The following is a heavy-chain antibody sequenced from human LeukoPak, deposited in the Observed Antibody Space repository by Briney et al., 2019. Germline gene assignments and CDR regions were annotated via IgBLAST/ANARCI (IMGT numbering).Heavy chain of an antibody. J-gene: IGHJ4*02. CDR3: ARDLGPHRGTGTGYYFDY. V-gene: IGHV1-46*01. Sequence: ASVKVSCKASGYTFTSYYMHWVRQAPGQGLEWMGIINPSGGSTSYAQKFQGRVTMTRDTSTSTVYMELSSLRSEDTAVYYCARDLGPHRGTGTGYYFDYWGQGTLVTVSS. CDR1: GYTFTSYY. CDR2: INPSGGST. D-gene: IGHD1-1*01.